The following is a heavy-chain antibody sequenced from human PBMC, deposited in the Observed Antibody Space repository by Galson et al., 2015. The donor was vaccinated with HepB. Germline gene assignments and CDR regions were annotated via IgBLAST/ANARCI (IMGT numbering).Heavy chain of an antibody. CDR3: ARAEVGVHHLLGYD. J-gene: IGHJ4*02. Sequence: SLRLSCAASGFTVSSNYMSWVRQAPGKGLEWVSVIYSGGSTYYADSVKGRFTISRDNSKNTLYLQMNSLRAEDTAVYYCARAEVGVHHLLGYDWGQGTLVTVSS. D-gene: IGHD3-10*01. CDR1: GFTVSSNY. V-gene: IGHV3-53*01. CDR2: IYSGGST.